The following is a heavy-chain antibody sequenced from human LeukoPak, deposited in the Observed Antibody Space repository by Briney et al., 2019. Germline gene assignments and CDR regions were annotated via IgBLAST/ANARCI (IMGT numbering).Heavy chain of an antibody. CDR2: INHSGSA. V-gene: IGHV4-34*01. J-gene: IGHJ4*02. Sequence: KPSETLSLTCAVSGGSFSGYYWTWIRQPPGKGLERIGEINHSGSANYSPSLSSRVTISLDMSENQFSLKLTSVTAADTAVYYCARGQGTVTTHWGQGTLVTVSS. D-gene: IGHD4-17*01. CDR3: ARGQGTVTTH. CDR1: GGSFSGYY.